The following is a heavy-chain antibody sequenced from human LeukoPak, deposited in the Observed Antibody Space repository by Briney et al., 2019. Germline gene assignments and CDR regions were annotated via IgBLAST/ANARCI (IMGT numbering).Heavy chain of an antibody. CDR3: ARGFYGSGIPSGY. D-gene: IGHD3-10*01. CDR1: GGTFSSYA. J-gene: IGHJ4*02. CDR2: IIPIFGTA. V-gene: IGHV1-69*13. Sequence: SVKVSCKASGGTFSSYAISWVRQAPGQGLEWMGGIIPIFGTANYAQKFQGRVTITADESTSTAYMELSSLRSEDTAVYYCARGFYGSGIPSGYWGQGTLVTVSS.